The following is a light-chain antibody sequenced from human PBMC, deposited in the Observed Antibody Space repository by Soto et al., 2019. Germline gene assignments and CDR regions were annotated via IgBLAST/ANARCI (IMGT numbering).Light chain of an antibody. Sequence: QSVLTQPPSASGTPGQRVTISCSGSSSKIGSNTVNWYQQLPGTAPKLLIYSNNQRPSGVPDRFSGSKSGTSASLAISGLQSEDEADYYCAAWDDSLNGPRYVFGTGTKVTVL. CDR3: AAWDDSLNGPRYV. CDR1: SSKIGSNT. CDR2: SNN. V-gene: IGLV1-44*01. J-gene: IGLJ1*01.